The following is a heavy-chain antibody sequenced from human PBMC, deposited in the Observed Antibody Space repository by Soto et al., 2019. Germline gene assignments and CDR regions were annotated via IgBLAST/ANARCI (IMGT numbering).Heavy chain of an antibody. CDR2: IVPMFDIT. J-gene: IGHJ4*02. CDR1: GGTFSSSA. CDR3: ATVPGTAVACLYLDQ. Sequence: AASVMVSCKASGGTFSSSAINWARQAPGQGLEWIGGIVPMFDITNYAQNFQGRVTITADESTSTAYMELSSLRSEDTAVYYCATVPGTAVACLYLDQWGQGTLVTVSS. D-gene: IGHD6-19*01. V-gene: IGHV1-69*13.